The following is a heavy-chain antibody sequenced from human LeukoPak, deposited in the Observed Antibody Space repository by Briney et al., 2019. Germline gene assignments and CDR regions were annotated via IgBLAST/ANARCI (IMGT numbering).Heavy chain of an antibody. CDR1: GFTVSSNY. V-gene: IGHV3-66*01. Sequence: GGSLRLSCAASGFTVSSNYMSWVRQAPGKGLEWVSVIYSGGSTYYADSVKGRFTISRDNSKNTLYLQMNSLSDEDTAVYYCARAPGTTYDYWGQGTLVTVSS. J-gene: IGHJ4*02. CDR2: IYSGGST. CDR3: ARAPGTTYDY. D-gene: IGHD4-11*01.